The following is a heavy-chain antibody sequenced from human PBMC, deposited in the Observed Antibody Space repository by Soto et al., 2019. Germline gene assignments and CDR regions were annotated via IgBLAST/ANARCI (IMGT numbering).Heavy chain of an antibody. CDR2: ISSDGSTI. CDR1: GFTFSDYY. J-gene: IGHJ6*03. V-gene: IGHV3-11*01. CDR3: ARRAGDFWSGYRIRTYYYYYMDV. D-gene: IGHD3-3*01. Sequence: QVQLVESGGGLVKPGGSLRLSCAASGFTFSDYYMSWIRQAPGKGLEWVSYISSDGSTIYYADSVKGRFTISRDNAKNSLYLQMNSPRAEDTAVYYCARRAGDFWSGYRIRTYYYYYMDVWGKGTTVTVSS.